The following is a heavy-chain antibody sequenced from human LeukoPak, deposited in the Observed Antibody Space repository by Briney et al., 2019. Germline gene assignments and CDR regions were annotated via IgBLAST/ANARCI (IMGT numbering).Heavy chain of an antibody. J-gene: IGHJ4*02. Sequence: PGRSLRLSCAAPGFTFSSYGMHWVRQAPGKGLEWVAVISYDGSNKYYADSVKGRFTISRDNSKNTLYLQMNSLRAEDTAVYYCARDETTVVTHTDYWGQGTLVTVSS. CDR1: GFTFSSYG. CDR3: ARDETTVVTHTDY. D-gene: IGHD4-23*01. CDR2: ISYDGSNK. V-gene: IGHV3-30*03.